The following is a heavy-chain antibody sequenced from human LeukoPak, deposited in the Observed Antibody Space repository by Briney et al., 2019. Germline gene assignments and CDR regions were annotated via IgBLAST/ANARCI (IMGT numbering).Heavy chain of an antibody. CDR2: TSYDGSNK. J-gene: IGHJ6*04. CDR1: GFTFSSYA. Sequence: GRSLRLSCAASGFTFSSYAMHWVRQAPGKGLEWVAVTSYDGSNKYCADSVKGRFTISRDNSKNTLYLQMNSLRAEDTAVYYSARPRSSIYYYYGMDVWGKGTTVTVSS. V-gene: IGHV3-30*04. CDR3: ARPRSSIYYYYGMDV.